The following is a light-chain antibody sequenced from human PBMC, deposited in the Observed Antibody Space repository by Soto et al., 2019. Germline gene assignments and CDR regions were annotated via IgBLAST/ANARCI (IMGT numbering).Light chain of an antibody. Sequence: QSALTQPASVSGSPGQSITISCTGTSSDVGGYNYVSWYQHHPGKAPKLMIYDVSNRPSGVSNRFSGSKSGNTASLTISGLQGEDEADYYCSSHTSSSTHVVFGGGTQLTVL. CDR1: SSDVGGYNY. J-gene: IGLJ2*01. V-gene: IGLV2-14*03. CDR2: DVS. CDR3: SSHTSSSTHVV.